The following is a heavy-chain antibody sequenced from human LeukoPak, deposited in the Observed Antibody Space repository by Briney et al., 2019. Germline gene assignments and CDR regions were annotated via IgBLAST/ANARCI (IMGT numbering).Heavy chain of an antibody. D-gene: IGHD6-19*01. CDR1: GFTFDDYA. V-gene: IGHV3-9*01. Sequence: GGSLRLSCAASGFTFDDYAMHWVRQAPGKGLEGVSGISWNSGSIGYADSVKGRFTISRDNAKNSLYLQMNSLRAEDTALYYCAKDKSSGWYNLYYYYGMDVWGQGTTVTVSS. J-gene: IGHJ6*02. CDR3: AKDKSSGWYNLYYYYGMDV. CDR2: ISWNSGSI.